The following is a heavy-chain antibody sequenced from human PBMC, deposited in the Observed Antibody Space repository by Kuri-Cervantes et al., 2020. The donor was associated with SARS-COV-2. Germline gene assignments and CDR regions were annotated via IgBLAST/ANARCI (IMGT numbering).Heavy chain of an antibody. Sequence: SCTVSGGSISSGGYYWSWIRQHPGKGLKWIGYIYYSGSTYYNPSLKSRVTISVDTSKNHFSLKLSSVTAADTAVYYCARDGPRYYFDYWGQGTLVTVSS. CDR2: IYYSGST. CDR3: ARDGPRYYFDY. J-gene: IGHJ4*02. CDR1: GGSISSGGYY. V-gene: IGHV4-31*02.